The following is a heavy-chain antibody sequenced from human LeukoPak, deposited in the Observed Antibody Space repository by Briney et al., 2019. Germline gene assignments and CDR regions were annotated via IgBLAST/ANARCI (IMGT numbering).Heavy chain of an antibody. CDR1: GGTFSSYA. D-gene: IGHD3-10*01. J-gene: IGHJ4*02. CDR2: IIPIFGTA. CDR3: ARSAMVGGVIGGYFDY. Sequence: ASVKVSCKASGGTFSSYAISWVRQAPGQGLEWMGGIIPIFGTANYAQKFQGRVTITADESTSTAYMELSSLRSEDTAVYYCARSAMVGGVIGGYFDYWGQGTLVTVSS. V-gene: IGHV1-69*01.